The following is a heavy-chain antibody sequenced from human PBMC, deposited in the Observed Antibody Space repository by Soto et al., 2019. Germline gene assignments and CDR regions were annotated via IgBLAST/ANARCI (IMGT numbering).Heavy chain of an antibody. V-gene: IGHV4-31*03. Sequence: KPSETLSLTCTVSGGSISSGGYYWSWIRQHPGKGLEWIGYIYYSGSTYYNPSLKSRVTISVDTSKNQFSLKLSSVTAADTAVYYCASTNNLSSSSYYYYYGMDVWGQGTTVTVSS. J-gene: IGHJ6*02. CDR2: IYYSGST. CDR3: ASTNNLSSSSYYYYYGMDV. D-gene: IGHD6-6*01. CDR1: GGSISSGGYY.